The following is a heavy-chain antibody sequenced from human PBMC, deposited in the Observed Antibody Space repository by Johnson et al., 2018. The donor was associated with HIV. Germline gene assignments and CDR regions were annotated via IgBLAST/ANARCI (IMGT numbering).Heavy chain of an antibody. D-gene: IGHD3-16*01. CDR1: GFTFSSYG. CDR2: TWFDGTNQ. Sequence: QVQLVESGGGVVQPGRSLRLSCAASGFTFSSYGMHWVRQAPGKGLEWVATTWFDGTNQYYADSVKGRFTISRDNSRNTLHLQMNSLRAEDTAVYYCARDGQMTLGDDAFDIWGQGTMVTVSS. CDR3: ARDGQMTLGDDAFDI. V-gene: IGHV3-33*01. J-gene: IGHJ3*02.